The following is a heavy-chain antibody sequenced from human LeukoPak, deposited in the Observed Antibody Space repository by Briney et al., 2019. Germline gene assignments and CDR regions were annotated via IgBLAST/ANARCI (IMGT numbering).Heavy chain of an antibody. V-gene: IGHV4-59*11. D-gene: IGHD6-13*01. J-gene: IGHJ3*02. Sequence: SETLSLTCTVSRGSISSHYWSWLRQPPGKGLEWIGNIHDSGTANYSPSLKSRVTISVDTSKNNFSLKLTSVTAADTAIYYCAKGKQQLAYDSFDIWGQGTMVTVSS. CDR3: AKGKQQLAYDSFDI. CDR1: RGSISSHY. CDR2: IHDSGTA.